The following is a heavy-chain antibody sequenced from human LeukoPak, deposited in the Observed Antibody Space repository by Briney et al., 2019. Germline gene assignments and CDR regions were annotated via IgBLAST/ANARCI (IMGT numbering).Heavy chain of an antibody. CDR1: GFTFSSND. J-gene: IGHJ4*02. CDR2: ISGTDGSR. Sequence: GGSLRLSCAASGFTFSSNDMSWVRQAPGKGLEWVSGISGTDGSRSYADSVKGRFTISRDNSKNTPFLQMSSLRAEDTAVYYCAKKYSNSWPAFDYWGQGTLVTVSS. CDR3: AKKYSNSWPAFDY. D-gene: IGHD4-11*01. V-gene: IGHV3-23*01.